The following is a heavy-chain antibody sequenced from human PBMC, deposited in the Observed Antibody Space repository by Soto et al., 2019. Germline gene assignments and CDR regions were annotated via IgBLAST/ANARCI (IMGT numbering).Heavy chain of an antibody. CDR3: ARADGHYFDY. J-gene: IGHJ4*02. Sequence: SETLSLTCAVSGGSISSGGYSWSWIRQPPGKGLEWIGYIYHSGSTYYNPSLKSRVTISVDRSKNQFSLKLSSVTAADTAVYYCARADGHYFDYWGQGTLVTVSS. CDR1: GGSISSGGYS. V-gene: IGHV4-30-2*01. CDR2: IYHSGST.